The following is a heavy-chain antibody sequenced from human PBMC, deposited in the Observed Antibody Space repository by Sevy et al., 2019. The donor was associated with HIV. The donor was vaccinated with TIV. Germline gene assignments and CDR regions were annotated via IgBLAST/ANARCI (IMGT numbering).Heavy chain of an antibody. CDR1: GFTFSNAW. Sequence: GGSLRFSCAASGFTFSNAWMSWVRQTPGKGLEWVGHIKSKADGGTTDYASPVKGRFTILRDDSKNTLYLQMNSLKTEDTAVYYCTTSYYYDSTTYYHFDYWGQGILVTVSS. CDR2: IKSKADGGTT. CDR3: TTSYYYDSTTYYHFDY. J-gene: IGHJ4*02. D-gene: IGHD3-22*01. V-gene: IGHV3-15*01.